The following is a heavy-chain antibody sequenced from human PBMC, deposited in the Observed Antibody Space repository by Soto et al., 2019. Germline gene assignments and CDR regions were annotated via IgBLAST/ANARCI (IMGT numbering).Heavy chain of an antibody. Sequence: GGSLRLSCNVSGFTFGNYYMSWIRQAPGKGLESISYISSRGVTIYYADSVKGRFTISRDNAKNSLFLQMDSLRAEDTAVYYCARVTASGWFVNGRDYFDHWGQGTLVTVPQ. J-gene: IGHJ4*02. D-gene: IGHD6-19*01. V-gene: IGHV3-11*01. CDR2: ISSRGVTI. CDR1: GFTFGNYY. CDR3: ARVTASGWFVNGRDYFDH.